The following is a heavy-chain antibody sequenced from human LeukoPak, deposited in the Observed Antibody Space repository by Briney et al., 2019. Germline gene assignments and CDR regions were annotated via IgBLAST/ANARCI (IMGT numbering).Heavy chain of an antibody. CDR2: ISGSGGST. CDR3: AKAQAWVAARGYFDY. Sequence: GGSLRLSCAASGFTFSSYAMSWVRQAPGKGLEWVSAISGSGGSTYYADSVKGRFTISRDNSKNTLCLQMNSLRAEDTAVYYCAKAQAWVAARGYFDYWGQGTLVTVSS. V-gene: IGHV3-23*01. CDR1: GFTFSSYA. J-gene: IGHJ4*02. D-gene: IGHD2-15*01.